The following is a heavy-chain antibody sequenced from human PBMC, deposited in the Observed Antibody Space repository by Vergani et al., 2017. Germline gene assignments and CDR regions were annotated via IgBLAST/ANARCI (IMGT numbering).Heavy chain of an antibody. CDR3: ARGLSGYCSGDKCYIHPWFDS. J-gene: IGHJ5*01. CDR2: MNPISGNT. CDR1: GYTFTNYD. V-gene: IGHV1-8*03. Sequence: QVQLVQSGTEVKKPGASVKVSCKASGYTFTNYDINWVRRATGQGLEWMGWMNPISGNTGFAQKFRGRVTITRDTSISTAYMELSSLRSEDTAIYYCARGLSGYCSGDKCYIHPWFDSWAREPWSPSPQ. D-gene: IGHD2-15*01.